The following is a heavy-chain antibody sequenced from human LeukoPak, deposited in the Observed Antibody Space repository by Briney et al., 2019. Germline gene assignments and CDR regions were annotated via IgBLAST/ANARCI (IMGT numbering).Heavy chain of an antibody. D-gene: IGHD5-18*01. Sequence: SETLSLTCTVSGGSISSSPYYWGWIRQPPGKGLEWIGSIYYSGTTYYMSSLKSRVNISADTSKSQFSLKLSSVTAADTAVYYCARHAYSFGQRTDYWGQGTLVTVSS. CDR2: IYYSGTT. J-gene: IGHJ4*02. CDR3: ARHAYSFGQRTDY. CDR1: GGSISSSPYY. V-gene: IGHV4-39*01.